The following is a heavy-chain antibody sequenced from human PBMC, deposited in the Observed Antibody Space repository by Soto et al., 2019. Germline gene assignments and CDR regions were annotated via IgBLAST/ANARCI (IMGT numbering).Heavy chain of an antibody. CDR3: ATHGDTNGWTGCSD. Sequence: GGSLRLSCAASGFTFSSYGMHWVRQAPGKGLEWVAVISYDGSNKYYADSVKGRFTISRDNSKNTLYLQMNSLKASDTAMYYCATHGDTNGWTGCSDWGQGTLVTVSS. D-gene: IGHD6-19*01. J-gene: IGHJ4*02. CDR1: GFTFSSYG. V-gene: IGHV3-30*03. CDR2: ISYDGSNK.